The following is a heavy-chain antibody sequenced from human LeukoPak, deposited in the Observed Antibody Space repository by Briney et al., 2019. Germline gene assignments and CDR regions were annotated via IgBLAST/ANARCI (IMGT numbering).Heavy chain of an antibody. CDR2: MNPNSGNT. V-gene: IGHV1-8*01. CDR1: GYTFTSYD. Sequence: GASVKVSCKASGYTFTSYDINWVRQATGQGLEWMGWMNPNSGNTGYAQKFQGRVTMTTDTSTSTAYMELRSLRSDDTAVYYCARERAPMIHDAFDIWGQGTMVTVSS. J-gene: IGHJ3*02. CDR3: ARERAPMIHDAFDI. D-gene: IGHD3-16*01.